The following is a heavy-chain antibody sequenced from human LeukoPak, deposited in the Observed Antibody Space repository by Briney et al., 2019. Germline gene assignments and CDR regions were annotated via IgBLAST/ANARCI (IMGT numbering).Heavy chain of an antibody. J-gene: IGHJ3*01. D-gene: IGHD3-10*01. Sequence: GGPLRLSCAASGFTFSSYWMTWVRQAPGKGLEWVANIKLDVSETYYVDSVRGRITISRDNTKNSLYLQMDSLRAEDTAVYYCARKGNAFDFWGQGTMVTVSS. CDR1: GFTFSSYW. CDR2: IKLDVSET. CDR3: ARKGNAFDF. V-gene: IGHV3-7*01.